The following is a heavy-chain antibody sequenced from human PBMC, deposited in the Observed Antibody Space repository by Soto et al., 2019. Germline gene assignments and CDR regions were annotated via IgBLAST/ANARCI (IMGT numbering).Heavy chain of an antibody. CDR1: GYSFTTYW. J-gene: IGHJ4*02. CDR2: IYPGDSDT. Sequence: GESLKISCKGSGYSFTTYWIGWVRQMPGKGLEWMGIIYPGDSDTRYSPSFQGQVTISADKSISTAYLQWSSLKASDTAMYYCARIGSSSWWDFDYWGQGTLVTVSS. V-gene: IGHV5-51*01. CDR3: ARIGSSSWWDFDY. D-gene: IGHD6-13*01.